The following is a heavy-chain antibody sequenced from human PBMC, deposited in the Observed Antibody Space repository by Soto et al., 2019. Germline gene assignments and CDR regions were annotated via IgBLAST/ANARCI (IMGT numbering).Heavy chain of an antibody. CDR3: ARLNTSGWYGVDF. J-gene: IGHJ4*02. D-gene: IGHD6-19*01. CDR1: GGSITSYY. CDR2: IYYSGST. Sequence: QVQLQESGPGLVKPSETLSLTCTVSGGSITSYYWSWIRQPPGKALEWIGYIYYSGSTNYNPSLRRRVTISVDTSKTQFSLKLSSVTAADTAVYYCARLNTSGWYGVDFWGQGTLVTVSS. V-gene: IGHV4-59*08.